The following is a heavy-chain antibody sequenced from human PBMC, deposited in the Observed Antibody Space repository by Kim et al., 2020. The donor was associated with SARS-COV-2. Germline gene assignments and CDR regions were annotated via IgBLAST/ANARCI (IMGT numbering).Heavy chain of an antibody. CDR1: GYTFTSNE. CDR2: MNPNSGNT. D-gene: IGHD1-26*01. Sequence: ASVKVSCKASGYTFTSNEINWVRQATGQGLEWMGWMNPNSGNTGYAQKFQGRVTMARDTSISTAYMELSSLRSEDTAVYYCARAQSGELPYLNWFDPWGQGTLVTVSS. CDR3: ARAQSGELPYLNWFDP. V-gene: IGHV1-8*01. J-gene: IGHJ5*02.